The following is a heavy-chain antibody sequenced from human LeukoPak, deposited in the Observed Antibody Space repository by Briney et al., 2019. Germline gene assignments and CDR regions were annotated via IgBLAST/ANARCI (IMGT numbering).Heavy chain of an antibody. CDR2: IYYSGST. D-gene: IGHD2-2*01. CDR3: ARHPGSPVVVPAALGFDY. CDR1: GGSISSSSYY. V-gene: IGHV4-39*01. J-gene: IGHJ4*02. Sequence: PSETLSLTCTVSGGSISSSSYYWGWIRQPPGKGLEWIGSIYYSGSTYYNPSLKSRVTISVDTSKNQFSLKLSSVTAADTAVYYCARHPGSPVVVPAALGFDYWGQGTLVTVSS.